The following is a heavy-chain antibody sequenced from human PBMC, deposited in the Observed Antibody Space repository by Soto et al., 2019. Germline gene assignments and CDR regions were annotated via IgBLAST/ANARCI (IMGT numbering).Heavy chain of an antibody. V-gene: IGHV3-21*01. CDR2: ISSRSTYI. Sequence: GGSLRLSCAASGFTFSKYSVNWVRQAPGKGLEWVSSISSRSTYIFYADSVKGRFTISRDNAKNSLYLQMNSLRAEDTGVYYCARPRLPAAGDYYYYYGMDVWGQGTTVTVSS. CDR3: ARPRLPAAGDYYYYYGMDV. CDR1: GFTFSKYS. J-gene: IGHJ6*02. D-gene: IGHD6-13*01.